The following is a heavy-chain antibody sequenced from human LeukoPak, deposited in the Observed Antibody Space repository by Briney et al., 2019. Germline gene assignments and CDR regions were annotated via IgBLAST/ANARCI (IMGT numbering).Heavy chain of an antibody. J-gene: IGHJ4*02. CDR3: AKDYYDSSGYFRVPHVFDY. D-gene: IGHD3-22*01. CDR2: ISPSGDIT. CDR1: GFIFSSHG. Sequence: GGSLRLSCAASGFIFSSHGMNWVRQAPGKGLEWVSGISPSGDITYYADSVKGRFTISRDNSKNTLYLRMNSLRAEDTAVYYCAKDYYDSSGYFRVPHVFDYWGQGTLVTVSS. V-gene: IGHV3-23*01.